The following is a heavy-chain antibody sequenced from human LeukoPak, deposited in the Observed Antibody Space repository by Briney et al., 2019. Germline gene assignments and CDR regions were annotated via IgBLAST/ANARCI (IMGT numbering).Heavy chain of an antibody. CDR2: IYYSGST. Sequence: SQTLSLTCTVSGGSISSGDYYWSWIRQPPGKGLEWIGHIYYSGSTYYNPSLKSRVTISVDTSKNQFSLKLSSVTAADTAVYYCARSHVEIAFDIWGQGTMVTVSS. J-gene: IGHJ3*02. D-gene: IGHD5-24*01. CDR3: ARSHVEIAFDI. CDR1: GGSISSGDYY. V-gene: IGHV4-30-4*08.